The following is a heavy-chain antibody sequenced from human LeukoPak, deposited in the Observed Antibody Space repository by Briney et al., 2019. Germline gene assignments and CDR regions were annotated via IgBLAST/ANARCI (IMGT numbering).Heavy chain of an antibody. J-gene: IGHJ4*02. CDR2: INPNSGGT. CDR3: ARGLTLYYYDSNGSSFDY. Sequence: ASVKVSCKASGYTFTGYYMHWVRQAPGQGLEWMGRINPNSGGTNYAQKFQGRVTMTRDTSISTAYMELSRLRSDDTAVYYCARGLTLYYYDSNGSSFDYWGQGTLVTVSS. CDR1: GYTFTGYY. V-gene: IGHV1-2*06. D-gene: IGHD3-22*01.